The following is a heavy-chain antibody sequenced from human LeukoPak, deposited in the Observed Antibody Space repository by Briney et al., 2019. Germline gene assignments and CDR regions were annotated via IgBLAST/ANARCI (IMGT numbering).Heavy chain of an antibody. D-gene: IGHD1-26*01. CDR1: GYSFTSYW. CDR3: ARLSRPGATLVYYYYYMDV. CDR2: IYPGDSDT. V-gene: IGHV5-51*01. Sequence: PGESLKISCQGSGYSFTSYWIGWVRQLPGKGLEWMGIIYPGDSDTRYSPSFQGQVTISADKSISTAYLQWSSLKASDTAMYYCARLSRPGATLVYYYYYMDVWGKGTTVTVSS. J-gene: IGHJ6*03.